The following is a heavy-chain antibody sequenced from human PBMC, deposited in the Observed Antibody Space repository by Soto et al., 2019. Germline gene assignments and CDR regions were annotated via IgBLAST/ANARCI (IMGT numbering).Heavy chain of an antibody. Sequence: PGGSLRLSCAASGFSFSTYGMHWVRQAPGKGLEWVAFISDDGSNKYYADSVKGRFTISRDNSKNTPYLQMNSLRAEDTAVYYCASTRRDGYNNYYYYYRIHDSGLAST. D-gene: IGHD5-12*01. CDR2: ISDDGSNK. V-gene: IGHV3-30*03. CDR1: GFSFSTYG. CDR3: ASTRRDGYNNYYYYYRIHD. J-gene: IGHJ6*02.